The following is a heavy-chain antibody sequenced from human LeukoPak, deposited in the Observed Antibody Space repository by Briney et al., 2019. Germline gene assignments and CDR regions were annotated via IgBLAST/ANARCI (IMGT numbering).Heavy chain of an antibody. Sequence: PSETLSLTCIVSGYSISSGYYWGWIRQPPGEGLEWIGNIHHSGSTYYNPSLKSRVTISVDTSKNQLSLKLSSVTAADTAVYYCARVAAGIGFFQHWGQGTLVTVSS. CDR2: IHHSGST. D-gene: IGHD6-13*01. CDR1: GYSISSGYY. CDR3: ARVAAGIGFFQH. J-gene: IGHJ1*01. V-gene: IGHV4-38-2*02.